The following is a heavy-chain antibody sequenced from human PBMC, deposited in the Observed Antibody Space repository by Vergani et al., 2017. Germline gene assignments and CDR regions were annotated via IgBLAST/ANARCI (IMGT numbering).Heavy chain of an antibody. D-gene: IGHD3-16*01. Sequence: QVQLVESGGGVVQPGGSLRLSCAASGFTFSSYDMQWIRPGPGKGLEFVAFIQFDGSNQYYADSVKGRFTLSRDFSKNTLYLQMNSLRTDDTATYYCAKHFRGWGIDYWCQGTQVIVSS. V-gene: IGHV3-30*02. CDR2: IQFDGSNQ. CDR3: AKHFRGWGIDY. CDR1: GFTFSSYD. J-gene: IGHJ4*02.